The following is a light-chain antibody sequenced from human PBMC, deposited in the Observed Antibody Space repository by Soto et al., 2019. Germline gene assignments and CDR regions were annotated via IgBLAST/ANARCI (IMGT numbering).Light chain of an antibody. CDR3: LLSYNAARV. Sequence: QAVVTQEPSLTVSPGGTVTLTCGSSTGAVTSNHHPYWFQQMAGQAPRTLIYDTSNKHSWTPARFSGSLLGDKAALTLSGAQPEDEAQYYCLLSYNAARVFGGGTKLTVL. V-gene: IGLV7-46*01. J-gene: IGLJ2*01. CDR2: DTS. CDR1: TGAVTSNHH.